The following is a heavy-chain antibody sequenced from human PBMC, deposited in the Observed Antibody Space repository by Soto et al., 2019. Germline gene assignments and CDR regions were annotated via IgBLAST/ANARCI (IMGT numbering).Heavy chain of an antibody. CDR1: GDSISESNW. CDR2: IHRTGPT. Sequence: SETLSLTCSVSGDSISESNWWSWLRQSPEKGLERIGEIHRTGPTNYNPYLKRRVSMSVDKSSNKASLNVISVTAAESAVYYCAKNAFCVRSSCSSIYGFGPWSQGFLVTVS. J-gene: IGHJ5*02. V-gene: IGHV4-4*02. D-gene: IGHD2-21*01. CDR3: AKNAFCVRSSCSSIYGFGP.